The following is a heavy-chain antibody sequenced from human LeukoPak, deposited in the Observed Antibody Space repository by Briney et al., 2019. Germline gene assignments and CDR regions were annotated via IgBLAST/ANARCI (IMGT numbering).Heavy chain of an antibody. J-gene: IGHJ4*02. Sequence: SVMVSCKASGGTFSSFDVSWVRQAPGKGLEWMGRIIPILGITNYAQKYQGRVRMTADRSTSTAYMELSSLRSVDTAVYYCARGLAVAATINFDSWGQGTLVTVSS. CDR2: IIPILGIT. D-gene: IGHD6-19*01. V-gene: IGHV1-69*04. CDR1: GGTFSSFD. CDR3: ARGLAVAATINFDS.